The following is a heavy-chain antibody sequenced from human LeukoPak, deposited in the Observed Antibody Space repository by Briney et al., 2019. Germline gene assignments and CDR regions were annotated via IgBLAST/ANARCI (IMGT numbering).Heavy chain of an antibody. V-gene: IGHV1-69*04. J-gene: IGHJ4*02. CDR1: GYTFTSYG. Sequence: ASVKVSCKASGYTFTSYGISWVRQAPGQGLEWMGRIIPILGIANYAQKFQGRVTITADKSTSTAYMELSSLRSEDTAVYYCARSFLGYYDSSGYLSDWGQGTLVTVSS. D-gene: IGHD3-22*01. CDR2: IIPILGIA. CDR3: ARSFLGYYDSSGYLSD.